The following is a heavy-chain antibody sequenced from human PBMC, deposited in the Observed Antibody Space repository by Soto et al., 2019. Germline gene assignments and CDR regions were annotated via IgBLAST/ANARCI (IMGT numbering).Heavy chain of an antibody. V-gene: IGHV1-18*01. Sequence: VSSVKVSCKASGYTFTSYGISWVRQAPGQGLEWMGWISAYNANTNYAQKLQGRVTMTTDTSTSTSYMELRSLRSDDTAVYFCARDRLGAPGDYWGQGALVTVSS. J-gene: IGHJ4*02. CDR3: ARDRLGAPGDY. D-gene: IGHD1-26*01. CDR2: ISAYNANT. CDR1: GYTFTSYG.